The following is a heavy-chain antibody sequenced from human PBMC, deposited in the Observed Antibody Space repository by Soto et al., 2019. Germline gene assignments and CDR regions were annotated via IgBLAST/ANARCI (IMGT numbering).Heavy chain of an antibody. CDR2: IYYSGST. Sequence: QLQLQESGPGLVKPSETLSLTCTVSGGSISSSSYYWGWIRQPPGKGLEWIGSIYYSGSTYYNPYATIRVAISVDTSKNQFSLPLSSVTAADTAVYYCATTYYFGSGGAYWGEGALGSVSS. D-gene: IGHD3-10*01. J-gene: IGHJ4*02. CDR3: ATTYYFGSGGAY. CDR1: GGSISSSSYY. V-gene: IGHV4-39*01.